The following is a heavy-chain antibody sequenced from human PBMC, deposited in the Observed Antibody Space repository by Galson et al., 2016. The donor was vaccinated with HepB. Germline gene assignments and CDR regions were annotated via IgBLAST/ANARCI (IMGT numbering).Heavy chain of an antibody. Sequence: SLRLSCAASGFTFSSYSMNWVRQAPGKGLEWISYISTSSSTIYYADSVKGRFTISRDIAKNSLYLQMNSLRDEDTAVYYCARDSIAVAETLYFDYWGQGTLVSVSS. V-gene: IGHV3-48*02. D-gene: IGHD6-19*01. CDR2: ISTSSSTI. J-gene: IGHJ4*02. CDR1: GFTFSSYS. CDR3: ARDSIAVAETLYFDY.